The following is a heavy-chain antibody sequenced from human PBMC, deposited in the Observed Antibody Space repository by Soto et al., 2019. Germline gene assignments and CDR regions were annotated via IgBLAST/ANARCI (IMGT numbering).Heavy chain of an antibody. D-gene: IGHD6-13*01. Sequence: GGSLRLSCVTSKFTLSSYSMHWVRQAPSKGLEWVAVISYDGSQNYSADSVKGRFTISRDNSKNTLYLQMNSLRGEDTAVYYCARAPSNSWHVFDYWGQGTLVTVSS. CDR3: ARAPSNSWHVFDY. CDR2: ISYDGSQN. V-gene: IGHV3-30-3*01. J-gene: IGHJ4*02. CDR1: KFTLSSYS.